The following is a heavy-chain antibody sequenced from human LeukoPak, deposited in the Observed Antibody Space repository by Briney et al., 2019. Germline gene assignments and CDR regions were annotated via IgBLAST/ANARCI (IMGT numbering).Heavy chain of an antibody. CDR3: ARLPKLCLLPYFDY. CDR2: IGDGGSPI. V-gene: IGHV3-11*04. Sequence: PGRSLRLSCAASGFTFSSYAMSWIRQAPGKGLEWLSYIGDGGSPIFYADSVKGRFTISRDNAKTSLYLQMNSLRAEDTAVYYCARLPKLCLLPYFDYWGQGTLVTVSS. D-gene: IGHD1-1*01. J-gene: IGHJ4*02. CDR1: GFTFSSYA.